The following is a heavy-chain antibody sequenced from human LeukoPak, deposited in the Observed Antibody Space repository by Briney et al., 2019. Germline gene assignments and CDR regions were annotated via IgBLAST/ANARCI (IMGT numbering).Heavy chain of an antibody. Sequence: SETLSLTCAVSGYSINSAYYWGWSRPPPGKGLEGMASMYNSGINYYTSSLKSRATISVDTSKNQFSLKLNSVTAADTSVYYCARLTPGKNWFDPWGHGTLVTVSS. D-gene: IGHD3-10*01. CDR3: ARLTPGKNWFDP. CDR2: MYNSGIN. V-gene: IGHV4-38-2*01. CDR1: GYSINSAYY. J-gene: IGHJ5*02.